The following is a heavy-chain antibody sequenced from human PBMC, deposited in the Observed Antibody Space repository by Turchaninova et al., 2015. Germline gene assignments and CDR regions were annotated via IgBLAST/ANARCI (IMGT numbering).Heavy chain of an antibody. D-gene: IGHD2-2*01. CDR2: MYGGDDK. CDR3: ARRGCSRSGCNKAYMWYFYY. J-gene: IGHJ4*02. CDR1: GFSLRTNGVV. V-gene: IGHV2-5*02. Sequence: QITLTESGPTLVHPTQPLPLPCTFSGFSLRTNGVVVGWIRQHPGEALEGLSLMYGGDDKRYSPSLKTRLTITTDTTENQVVLTMTNMNPADTATYYCARRGCSRSGCNKAYMWYFYYWGQGTLVTVSS.